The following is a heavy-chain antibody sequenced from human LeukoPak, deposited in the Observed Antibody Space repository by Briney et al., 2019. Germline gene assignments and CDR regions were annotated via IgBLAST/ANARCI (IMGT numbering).Heavy chain of an antibody. D-gene: IGHD6-25*01. Sequence: GGSLRLSCAASGFSFGNHAMIWVRQAAGKGLEWVSVVSGSGDTTHYADSVKGRFTISRDNSKNTLYLQMNSLRAEDTAVYYCAKAFGGSSGRPYYFDYWGQGTLVTVSS. CDR3: AKAFGGSSGRPYYFDY. CDR1: GFSFGNHA. CDR2: VSGSGDTT. V-gene: IGHV3-23*01. J-gene: IGHJ4*02.